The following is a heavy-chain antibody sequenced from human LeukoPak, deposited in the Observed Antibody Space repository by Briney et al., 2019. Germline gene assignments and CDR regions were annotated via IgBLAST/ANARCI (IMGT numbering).Heavy chain of an antibody. Sequence: PGGSLRLSCAASGFTFSSYAMSWVRQAPGKGLEWVSAISGSGGSTYYADSVKGRFTISRDNSKNTLYLQMNSLRAEDTAVYYCAKLNSGSSWYRSYCDYWGQGTLVTVSS. D-gene: IGHD6-13*01. CDR3: AKLNSGSSWYRSYCDY. V-gene: IGHV3-23*01. J-gene: IGHJ4*02. CDR2: ISGSGGST. CDR1: GFTFSSYA.